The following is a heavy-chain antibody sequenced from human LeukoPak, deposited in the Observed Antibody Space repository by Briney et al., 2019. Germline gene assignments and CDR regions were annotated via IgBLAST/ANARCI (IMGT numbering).Heavy chain of an antibody. V-gene: IGHV1-2*02. Sequence: ASVKVSCTASGYTFTGYYMHWVRQAPGQGLEWMGWISPNSGGTNYAQKFQGRVTMTRDTSTSTVYMELTSLRSEDTAVYYCARDGLYCTNGVCSSDIWGQGTLVTVSS. D-gene: IGHD2-8*01. J-gene: IGHJ3*02. CDR1: GYTFTGYY. CDR2: ISPNSGGT. CDR3: ARDGLYCTNGVCSSDI.